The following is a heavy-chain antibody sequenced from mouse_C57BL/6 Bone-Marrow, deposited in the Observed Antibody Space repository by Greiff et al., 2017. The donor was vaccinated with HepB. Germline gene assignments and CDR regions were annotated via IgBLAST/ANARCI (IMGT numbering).Heavy chain of an antibody. Sequence: QVQLQQPGAELVKPGASVKLSCKASGYTFTSYWMQWVKQRPGQGLEWIGEIDPSDSYTNYNQKCKGKATLTVDTSSSTAYMQLSSLTSEDSAVYYCARRSSTTSYFDYWGQGTTLTVSS. CDR1: GYTFTSYW. D-gene: IGHD2-14*01. CDR2: IDPSDSYT. CDR3: ARRSSTTSYFDY. J-gene: IGHJ2*01. V-gene: IGHV1-50*01.